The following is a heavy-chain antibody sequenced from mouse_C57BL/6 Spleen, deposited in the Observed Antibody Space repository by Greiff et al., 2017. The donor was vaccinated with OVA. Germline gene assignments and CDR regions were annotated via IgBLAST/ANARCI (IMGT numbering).Heavy chain of an antibody. D-gene: IGHD1-1*01. J-gene: IGHJ1*03. CDR1: GFTFSDYG. CDR3: ATLTTVVGDFDV. CDR2: ISSGSSTI. V-gene: IGHV5-17*01. Sequence: EVKLVESGGGLVKPGGSLKLSCAASGFTFSDYGMHWVRQAPEKGLEWVAYISSGSSTIYYADTVKGRFTISRDNAKNTLFLQMTSLRSEDTAMFYCATLTTVVGDFDVWGTGTTVTVSS.